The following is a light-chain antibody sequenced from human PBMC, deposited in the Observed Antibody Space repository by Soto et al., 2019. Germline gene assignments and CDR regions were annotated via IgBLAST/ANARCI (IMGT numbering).Light chain of an antibody. CDR3: QQYYTTPWT. CDR2: WAS. J-gene: IGKJ1*01. V-gene: IGKV4-1*01. CDR1: QTVLYSSNNKNY. Sequence: DIVMTQSPDSLAVSLGERDTINCKSSQTVLYSSNNKNYLAWYQQKPGQPPKLLIYWASTRESGVPDRFSGSGSGTDFTLTIGSLQAEDVAVYYCQQYYTTPWTFGQGTKVDIK.